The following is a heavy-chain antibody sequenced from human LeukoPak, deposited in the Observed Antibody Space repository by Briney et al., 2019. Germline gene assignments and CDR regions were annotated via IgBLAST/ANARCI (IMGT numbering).Heavy chain of an antibody. D-gene: IGHD4-17*01. V-gene: IGHV4-30-4*01. CDR3: ASSPVRDYGDYDYGMDV. CDR2: IYYSGST. CDR1: GGSISSGDYY. Sequence: SSETLSLTCTVSGGSISSGDYYWSWIRQPPGKGLEWIGYIYYSGSTYYNPSLKSRVTISVDTSKNQFSLKLSSVTAADTAVYYCASSPVRDYGDYDYGMDVWGQGTTVTVSS. J-gene: IGHJ6*02.